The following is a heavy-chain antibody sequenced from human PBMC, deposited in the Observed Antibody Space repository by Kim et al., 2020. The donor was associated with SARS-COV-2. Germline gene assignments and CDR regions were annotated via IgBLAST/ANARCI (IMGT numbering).Heavy chain of an antibody. D-gene: IGHD3-10*01. CDR3: ARVGITMVQGVIRGTNWF. CDR1: GGSFSGYY. J-gene: IGHJ5*01. CDR2: INHSGST. Sequence: SETLSLTCAVYGGSFSGYYWSWIRQPPGKGLEWIGEINHSGSTNYNPSLKSRVTISVDTSKNQFSLKLSSVTAADTAVYYCARVGITMVQGVIRGTNWF. V-gene: IGHV4-34*01.